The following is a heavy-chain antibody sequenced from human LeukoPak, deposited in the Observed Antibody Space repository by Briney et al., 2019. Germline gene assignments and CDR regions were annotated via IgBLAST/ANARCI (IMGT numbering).Heavy chain of an antibody. CDR3: ARRGWFVDHTGWFDP. CDR1: GYSFSTYW. Sequence: GESLKISCKASGYSFSTYWIAWVRQKPGKGLEWMGIIYPGDSDTRYSPSFEGQVTISADKSITTAYLQWSSLKASDTAMYYCARRGWFVDHTGWFDPWGQGTLVTVSS. D-gene: IGHD3-10*01. V-gene: IGHV5-51*01. J-gene: IGHJ5*02. CDR2: IYPGDSDT.